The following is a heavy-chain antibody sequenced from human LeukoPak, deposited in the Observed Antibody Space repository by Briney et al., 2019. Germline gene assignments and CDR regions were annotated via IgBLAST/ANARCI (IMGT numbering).Heavy chain of an antibody. CDR2: IRYDGSNK. CDR3: AKERYGSAPDY. Sequence: GRSLRLSCAASGFTFSSYGMHWVRQAPGKGLEWVAFIRYDGSNKYYADSVKGRFTISRDNSKNTLYLQMNSLRAEDTAVYYCAKERYGSAPDYWGQGTLVTVSS. J-gene: IGHJ4*02. CDR1: GFTFSSYG. D-gene: IGHD3-10*01. V-gene: IGHV3-30*02.